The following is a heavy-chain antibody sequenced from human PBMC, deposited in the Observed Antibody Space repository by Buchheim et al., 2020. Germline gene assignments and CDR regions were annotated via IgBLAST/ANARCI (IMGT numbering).Heavy chain of an antibody. J-gene: IGHJ4*02. CDR2: ISFDGSNK. V-gene: IGHV3-30*04. CDR3: ARGKSGSSYSVIDY. D-gene: IGHD2-15*01. CDR1: GFTFGTFA. Sequence: QVQLVESGGGVVQPGTSLRLSCAASGFTFGTFAMNWVRQAPGKGLEWVATISFDGSNKFYGDSVKGRFTISRDVSKNTLYLEMNSLRVEDTGVYYCARGKSGSSYSVIDYCGQGTL.